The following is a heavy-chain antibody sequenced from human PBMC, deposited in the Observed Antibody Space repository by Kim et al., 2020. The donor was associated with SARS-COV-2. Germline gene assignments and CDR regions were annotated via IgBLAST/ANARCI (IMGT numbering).Heavy chain of an antibody. CDR1: GFTFGDYA. CDR2: IRSKAYGGTT. V-gene: IGHV3-49*04. J-gene: IGHJ4*02. Sequence: GGSLRLSCTASGFTFGDYAMSWVRQAPGKGLEWVGFIRSKAYGGTTEYAASVKGRFTISRDDSKSIAYLQMNSLKTEDTAVYYCTRYGFGEFTDFDYWGQGTLVTVSS. CDR3: TRYGFGEFTDFDY. D-gene: IGHD3-10*01.